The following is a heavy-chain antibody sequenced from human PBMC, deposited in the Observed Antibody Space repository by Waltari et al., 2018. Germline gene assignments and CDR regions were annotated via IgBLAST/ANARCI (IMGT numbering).Heavy chain of an antibody. Sequence: QVQLQESGPGLVKPSETLSLTCTVSGTSISNYYWTWIRQPPGKGLEWIGYISDSGSTSYNPALKSRGTISGDTSKNHFSLKLSSVTAADTAVYYCARTSGAAAGKFDYWGQGTLVTVSS. CDR2: ISDSGST. V-gene: IGHV4-59*01. CDR1: GTSISNYY. D-gene: IGHD6-13*01. CDR3: ARTSGAAAGKFDY. J-gene: IGHJ4*02.